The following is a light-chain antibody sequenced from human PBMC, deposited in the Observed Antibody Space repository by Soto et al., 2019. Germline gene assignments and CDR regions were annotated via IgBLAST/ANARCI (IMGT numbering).Light chain of an antibody. CDR1: KLGDKY. J-gene: IGLJ2*01. CDR2: QDS. Sequence: SYELTQPPSVSVSPGQTASITCSGDKLGDKYACWYQQKPGQPPVLVIYQDSKRPSGIPERFSGSTSGNTATLTISGTQAMDDADYYCQAWDSSTVEFGGGTKLTVL. V-gene: IGLV3-1*01. CDR3: QAWDSSTVE.